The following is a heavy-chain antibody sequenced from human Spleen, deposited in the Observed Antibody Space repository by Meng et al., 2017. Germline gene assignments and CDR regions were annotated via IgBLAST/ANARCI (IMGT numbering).Heavy chain of an antibody. V-gene: IGHV3-9*01. D-gene: IGHD3-22*01. CDR2: ISLNSGTI. J-gene: IGHJ4*02. CDR3: ARIPSTYYYDTSGYSLGY. Sequence: SLKISCAASGFTFDDYGMHWVRQAPGKGLEWVSGISLNSGTIGYADSVKGRFTISRDNAKNSLYLQMNSLRAEDTAIYYCARIPSTYYYDTSGYSLGYWGQGTLVTVSS. CDR1: GFTFDDYG.